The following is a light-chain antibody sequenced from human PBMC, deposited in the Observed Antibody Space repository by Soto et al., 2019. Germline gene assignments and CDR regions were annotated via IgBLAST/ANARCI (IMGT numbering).Light chain of an antibody. V-gene: IGLV1-40*01. J-gene: IGLJ2*01. CDR2: GNS. Sequence: QSVLTQPPSVSGAPGQRVTISCTGSSSNIWAGYDVHWYQQLPGTAPKLLIYGNSNRPSGVPDRFSGSKSGTSASLAITGLQAEDEADYYCQSYDSSLSGSKVVFGGGTQLTVL. CDR1: SSNIWAGYD. CDR3: QSYDSSLSGSKVV.